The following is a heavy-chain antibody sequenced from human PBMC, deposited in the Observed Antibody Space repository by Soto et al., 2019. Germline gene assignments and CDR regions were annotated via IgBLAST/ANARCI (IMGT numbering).Heavy chain of an antibody. CDR3: ARSRSLYQSFDY. V-gene: IGHV4-31*03. D-gene: IGHD2-2*01. CDR1: GGSISSGGYY. Sequence: PSETLSLTCTVSGGSISSGGYYWSWIRQHPGKGLEWIGYIYYSGSTYYNPSLKSRVTISVDTSKNQFSLKLSSVTAADTAVYYCARSRSLYQSFDYWGQGTLVTVSS. CDR2: IYYSGST. J-gene: IGHJ4*02.